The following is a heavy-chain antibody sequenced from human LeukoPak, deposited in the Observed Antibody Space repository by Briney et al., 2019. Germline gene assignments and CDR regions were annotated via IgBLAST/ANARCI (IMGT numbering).Heavy chain of an antibody. CDR1: GFRYDDYG. V-gene: IGHV3-20*04. D-gene: IGHD3-22*01. Sequence: GGSLRLYCAAAGFRYDDYGMSWGRQAPGKGLEWVCDINWNGAWTGYADSVKGRFTISRDNAKNSLYLQMNSLRAEDTALYYCAGYYYDSSRGFDLWGQGTLVTVSA. CDR3: AGYYYDSSRGFDL. J-gene: IGHJ5*02. CDR2: INWNGAWT.